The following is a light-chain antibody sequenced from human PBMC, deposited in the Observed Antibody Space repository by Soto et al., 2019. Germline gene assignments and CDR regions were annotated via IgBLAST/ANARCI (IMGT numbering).Light chain of an antibody. V-gene: IGKV3-20*01. CDR1: QSVSSD. CDR2: GAS. CDR3: QQYGSSGT. J-gene: IGKJ1*01. Sequence: EIVLTQSPVTLSVTPGERATLSCRASQSVSSDLAWYQQTPGQVPRLLIYGASTRATGIPDRFSGSGSGTDFTLTISRLEPEDFAVYYCQQYGSSGTFGQGAKVDIK.